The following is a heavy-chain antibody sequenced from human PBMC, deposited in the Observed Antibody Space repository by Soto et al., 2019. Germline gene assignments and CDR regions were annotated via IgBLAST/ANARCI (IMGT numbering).Heavy chain of an antibody. J-gene: IGHJ4*02. D-gene: IGHD5-12*01. CDR1: GFTFSSYG. CDR3: AKEGSVVATTPDFDY. CDR2: ISYDGSYK. Sequence: QVQLVESGGGVVQPGRSLRLSCAASGFTFSSYGMHWVRQAPAKGLEWVAVISYDGSYKYYADSMKGRVTISRDNSKNTLYVQMNSLRAEDTAVYYCAKEGSVVATTPDFDYWGQGTLVTVSS. V-gene: IGHV3-30*18.